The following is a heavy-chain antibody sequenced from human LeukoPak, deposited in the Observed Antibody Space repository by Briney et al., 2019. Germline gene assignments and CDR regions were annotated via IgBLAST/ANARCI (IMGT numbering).Heavy chain of an antibody. V-gene: IGHV4-38-2*02. J-gene: IGHJ4*02. D-gene: IGHD2-15*01. Sequence: SETLPLTCTVSDYSISSGYYWGWIRQPPGKGLEWIGSIFHSGSTYYNPSLKSRVTKSIDTSKNQFSLKLSSVTAADTAIYYCARDFRYCSGGSCYSYFDYWGQGTLVTVSS. CDR2: IFHSGST. CDR3: ARDFRYCSGGSCYSYFDY. CDR1: DYSISSGYY.